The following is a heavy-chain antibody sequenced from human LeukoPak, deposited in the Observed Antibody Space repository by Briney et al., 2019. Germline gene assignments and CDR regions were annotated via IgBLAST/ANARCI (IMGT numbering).Heavy chain of an antibody. D-gene: IGHD3-10*01. CDR2: INSVGSST. Sequence: GGSLRLSCAASGFTFSNYWMHWVRQAPGKGLVWVSRINSVGSSTSYADSVKGRFTISRDNAKNSPYLQMNSLRAEDTAVYYCARVRGIGYWYFDLWGRGTLVTVSS. CDR1: GFTFSNYW. J-gene: IGHJ2*01. CDR3: ARVRGIGYWYFDL. V-gene: IGHV3-74*01.